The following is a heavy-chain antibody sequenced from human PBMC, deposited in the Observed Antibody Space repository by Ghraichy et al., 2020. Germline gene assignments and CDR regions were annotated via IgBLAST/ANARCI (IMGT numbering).Heavy chain of an antibody. Sequence: SVKVSCKASGGTFSSYAIIWVRQAPGQGLEWMGGIIPIFGTANYAQKFQGRVTITADKSTSTAYMELSSLRSEDTAVYYCARDLGNGMVATGWGQGTLVTVSS. D-gene: IGHD5-12*01. CDR1: GGTFSSYA. J-gene: IGHJ4*02. V-gene: IGHV1-69*06. CDR2: IIPIFGTA. CDR3: ARDLGNGMVATG.